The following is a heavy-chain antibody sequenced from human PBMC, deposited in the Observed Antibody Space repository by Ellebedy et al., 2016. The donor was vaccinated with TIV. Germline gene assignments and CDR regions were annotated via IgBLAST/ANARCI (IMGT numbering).Heavy chain of an antibody. J-gene: IGHJ4*02. D-gene: IGHD3-10*01. CDR2: VYNSGST. V-gene: IGHV4-59*01. Sequence: PSETLSLTCTVSGGSISGYYWSWIRQPPGKALEWIGYVYNSGSTNYNPSLRSRVTVSVGTSTNQFSLTLRSVTAADTAVYYCARPNYGTASSFDYWGQGILVTVSS. CDR1: GGSISGYY. CDR3: ARPNYGTASSFDY.